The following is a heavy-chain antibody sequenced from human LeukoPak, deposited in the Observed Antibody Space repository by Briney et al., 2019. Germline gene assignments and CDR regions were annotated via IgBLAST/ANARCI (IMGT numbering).Heavy chain of an antibody. CDR3: ATVLSDSRGWYHFDN. CDR1: GFTVSRKY. CDR2: IYSGGTT. J-gene: IGHJ4*02. V-gene: IGHV3-53*01. D-gene: IGHD6-19*01. Sequence: GGSLRLSCAASGFTVSRKYMSWARQAPGKGLEWVSLIYSGGTTYYADSVKGRFTVSRDNSKNTLYLQMNNLRAEDTAVYYCATVLSDSRGWYHFDNWGQGTLVTVSS.